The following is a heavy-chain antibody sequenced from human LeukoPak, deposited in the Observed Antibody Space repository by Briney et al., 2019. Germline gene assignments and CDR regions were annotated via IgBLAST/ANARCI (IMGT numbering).Heavy chain of an antibody. CDR1: GYSISSGYY. CDR3: ARHVEFCSSTSCYFFDY. J-gene: IGHJ4*02. Sequence: SETVSLTCAVSGYSISSGYYWGWIRQPPGKGLEWIGSIYHSGSTYYNPSLKSRVTISVDTSKNQFSLKLSSVTAADTAVYYCARHVEFCSSTSCYFFDYWGQGTLVTVSS. V-gene: IGHV4-38-2*01. D-gene: IGHD2-2*01. CDR2: IYHSGST.